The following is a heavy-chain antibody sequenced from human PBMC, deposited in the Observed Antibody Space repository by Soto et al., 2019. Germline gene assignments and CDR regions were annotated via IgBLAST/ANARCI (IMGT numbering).Heavy chain of an antibody. V-gene: IGHV4-39*01. J-gene: IGHJ4*02. Sequence: ASETLSLTCTVSGGSISSSSYYWGWIRQPPGKGLEWIGSIYYSGSTYYNPSLKSRVTISVDTSKNQFSLKLSSVTAADTAVYYCARRGDYGGGLDYWGQGTLVT. D-gene: IGHD4-17*01. CDR1: GGSISSSSYY. CDR2: IYYSGST. CDR3: ARRGDYGGGLDY.